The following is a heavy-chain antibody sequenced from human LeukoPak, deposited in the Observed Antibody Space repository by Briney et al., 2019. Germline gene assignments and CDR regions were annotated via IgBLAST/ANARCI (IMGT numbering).Heavy chain of an antibody. J-gene: IGHJ4*02. CDR1: GFTFSSYE. CDR3: AREGVAADY. CDR2: ITSSGTTM. V-gene: IGHV3-48*03. Sequence: PGGSLRLSCAASGFTFSSYEMNWVRQAPGKGLEWVAYITSSGTTMYYADSVRGRFTISRDNAKNSLYLQMNSLRAEDTAVYYCAREGVAADYWGQGTLVTVSS. D-gene: IGHD6-13*01.